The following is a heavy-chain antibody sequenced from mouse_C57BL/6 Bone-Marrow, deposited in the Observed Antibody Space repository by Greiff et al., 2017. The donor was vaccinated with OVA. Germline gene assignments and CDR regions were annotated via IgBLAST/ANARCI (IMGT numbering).Heavy chain of an antibody. V-gene: IGHV1-18*01. D-gene: IGHD1-1*01. CDR1: GYTFTDYN. CDR2: INPNNGGT. J-gene: IGHJ1*03. CDR3: ARGGRGNYWYFDV. Sequence: VQLQQSGPELVKPGASVKIPCKASGYTFTDYNMDWVKQSHGKSLEWIGDINPNNGGTIYNQKFKGKATLTVAKSSSTAYMELRSLTSEDTAVYYCARGGRGNYWYFDVWGTGTTVTVSS.